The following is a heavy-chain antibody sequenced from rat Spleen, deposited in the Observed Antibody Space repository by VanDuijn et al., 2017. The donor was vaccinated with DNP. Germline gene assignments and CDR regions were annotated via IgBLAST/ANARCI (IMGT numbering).Heavy chain of an antibody. V-gene: IGHV5-46*01. CDR3: ARHYGSY. D-gene: IGHD1-3*01. CDR2: ISPSGSRT. CDR1: GFTFSSFP. J-gene: IGHJ2*01. Sequence: EVQLVESGGGLVQPGRSLRLSCAASGFTFSSFPMAWVRQAPKKGLEWVAAISPSGSRTYYTDSVKGRFTISRDNAKSTLYLQMNSLRSEDMATYYCARHYGSYWGQGVMVTVSS.